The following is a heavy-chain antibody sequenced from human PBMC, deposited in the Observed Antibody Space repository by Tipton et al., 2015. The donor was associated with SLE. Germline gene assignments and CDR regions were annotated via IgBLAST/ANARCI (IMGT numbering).Heavy chain of an antibody. V-gene: IGHV3-74*03. CDR2: IYSDGSST. D-gene: IGHD3-22*01. CDR3: AREGPYDNTTYYPWYYGMDV. CDR1: GFTFSTYW. Sequence: SLRLSCEASGFTFSTYWMHWVRQGPGKGLVWVSRIYSDGSSTKYADSVKGRFTISRDNAKNMLYLQMNSLRAEDTAVYYCAREGPYDNTTYYPWYYGMDVWGQGTTVTVSS. J-gene: IGHJ6*02.